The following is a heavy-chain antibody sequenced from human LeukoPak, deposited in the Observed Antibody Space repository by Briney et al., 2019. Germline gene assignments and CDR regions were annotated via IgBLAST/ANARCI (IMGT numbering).Heavy chain of an antibody. CDR3: AKGSVWQWQLDY. CDR2: IYHSGST. Sequence: PSETLSLTCAVSGGSISSGGYSWSWIRQPPGKGLEWIGYIYHSGSTYYNPSLKSRVTISVDTSKYQFSLKLSSVTAADTAVYYCAKGSVWQWQLDYWGQGTLVTVSS. V-gene: IGHV4-30-2*01. CDR1: GGSISSGGYS. J-gene: IGHJ4*02. D-gene: IGHD6-19*01.